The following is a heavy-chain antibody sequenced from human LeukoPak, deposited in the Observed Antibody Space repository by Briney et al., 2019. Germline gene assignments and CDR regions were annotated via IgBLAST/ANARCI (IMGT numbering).Heavy chain of an antibody. CDR3: ARDPSRSCAGGNCFSS. V-gene: IGHV4-39*07. D-gene: IGHD2-15*01. J-gene: IGHJ5*02. CDR1: GGSISSSSYY. CDR2: IYYSGST. Sequence: SETLSLTCTVSGGSISSSSYYWGWIRQPPGKGLEWIGSIYYSGSTYYNPSLKSRVTISVATSTNQFSLNVRSVSAADTAVYYCARDPSRSCAGGNCFSSWGQGTLVIVSS.